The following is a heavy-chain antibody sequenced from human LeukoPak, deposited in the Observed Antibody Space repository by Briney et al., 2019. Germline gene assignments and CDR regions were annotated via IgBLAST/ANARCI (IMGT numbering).Heavy chain of an antibody. D-gene: IGHD7-27*01. V-gene: IGHV3-74*01. CDR3: ARGLGDY. Sequence: GGSLRLSCAASGFMFSNCWMHWVRQAPGKGLVWVSRIDSDGSVTTYADSVKGRFTISRDNAKNTLYLQMNSLRADDTAVYYCARGLGDYWGQGTLVTVSS. J-gene: IGHJ4*02. CDR1: GFMFSNCW. CDR2: IDSDGSVT.